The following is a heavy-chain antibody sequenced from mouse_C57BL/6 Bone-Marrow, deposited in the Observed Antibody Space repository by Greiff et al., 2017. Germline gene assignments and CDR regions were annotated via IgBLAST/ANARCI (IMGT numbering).Heavy chain of an antibody. V-gene: IGHV1-50*01. CDR2: IDPSDSYT. CDR1: GYTFTSYW. Sequence: QVHVKQPGAELVKPGASVKLSCKASGYTFTSYWMQWVKQRPGQGLEWIGEIDPSDSYTNYTQKFKGKATLTVDTSSSTAYMQLSSLTSEDSAVYYCARDGYYWYFDVWGTGTTVTVSS. CDR3: ARDGYYWYFDV. D-gene: IGHD2-3*01. J-gene: IGHJ1*03.